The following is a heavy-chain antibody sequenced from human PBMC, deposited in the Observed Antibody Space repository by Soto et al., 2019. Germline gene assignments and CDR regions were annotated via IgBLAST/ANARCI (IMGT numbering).Heavy chain of an antibody. J-gene: IGHJ6*02. V-gene: IGHV3-23*01. CDR1: GFTFSSYA. Sequence: EVQLLESGGGLVQPGGSLRLSCAASGFTFSSYAMSWVRQAPGKGLEWVSAISGSGGSTYYADSVKGRFTISRDNAKNSLYLQMNSLRAEDTAVYYCARGLHSNYDYYYYYGMDVWGQGTTVTVSS. D-gene: IGHD4-4*01. CDR3: ARGLHSNYDYYYYYGMDV. CDR2: ISGSGGST.